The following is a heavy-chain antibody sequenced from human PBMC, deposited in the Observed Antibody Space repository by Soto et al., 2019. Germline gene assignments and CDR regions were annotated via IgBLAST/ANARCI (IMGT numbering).Heavy chain of an antibody. CDR2: IYYSGST. J-gene: IGHJ5*02. D-gene: IGHD5-18*01. Sequence: KASETLSLTCTVSGGSISSYYWSWIRQPPGKGLEWIGYIYYSGSTNYNPSLKSRVTISVDTSKNQFSLKLSSVTAADTAVYYCARAIGYSYGYSSRFDPWGQGTLVTVS. CDR1: GGSISSYY. V-gene: IGHV4-59*01. CDR3: ARAIGYSYGYSSRFDP.